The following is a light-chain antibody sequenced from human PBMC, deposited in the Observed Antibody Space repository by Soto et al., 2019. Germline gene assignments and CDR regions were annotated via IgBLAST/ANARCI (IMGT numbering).Light chain of an antibody. CDR3: QQLKSYPPT. CDR1: QGISSY. J-gene: IGKJ4*01. V-gene: IGKV1-9*01. Sequence: DIQLTQSPSFLSASVGDRVTITCRASQGISSYLAWYQQKPGKAPKLLVYAASSLQSGVPSRFSGSGSGTDFTLTISSLQPEDFATYHCQQLKSYPPTFGGGTKVDIK. CDR2: AAS.